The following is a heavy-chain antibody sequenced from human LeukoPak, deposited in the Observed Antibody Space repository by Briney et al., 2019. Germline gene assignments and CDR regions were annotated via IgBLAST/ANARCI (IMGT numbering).Heavy chain of an antibody. J-gene: IGHJ4*02. V-gene: IGHV4-61*02. Sequence: PSETLSLTCTVSGGSISSGDYYWSWIRQPPGKGLEWIGRIYTSGSTNYNPSLKSRVTISVDTSKNQFSLKLSSVTAADTAVYYCARGPGGSSSSDFDYWGQGTLVTVSS. CDR1: GGSISSGDYY. CDR3: ARGPGGSSSSDFDY. CDR2: IYTSGST. D-gene: IGHD6-6*01.